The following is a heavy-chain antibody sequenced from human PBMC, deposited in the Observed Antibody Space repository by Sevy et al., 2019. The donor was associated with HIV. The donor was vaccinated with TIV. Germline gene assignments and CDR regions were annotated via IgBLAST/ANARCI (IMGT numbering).Heavy chain of an antibody. V-gene: IGHV3-30*02. D-gene: IGHD2-2*01. J-gene: IGHJ6*02. CDR1: GFTFSTYG. Sequence: GSLRLSCAASGFTFSTYGMHWVRQAPGKGLEWVAFIRFDGTIKYYTDSVKGRLTISRDNSKNTLYLQMNSLRAEDTAVYFCAKVLHIVVVPAAIDYYYGMDVWGQGTTVTVSS. CDR2: IRFDGTIK. CDR3: AKVLHIVVVPAAIDYYYGMDV.